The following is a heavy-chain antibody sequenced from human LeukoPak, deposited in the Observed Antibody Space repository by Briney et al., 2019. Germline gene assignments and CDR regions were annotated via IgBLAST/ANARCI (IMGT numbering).Heavy chain of an antibody. Sequence: PSETLSLTCTISGGSITTTNWWSWVRQSPRKGLEWIGEIYHGGSTNYHPSFESRVTISLDRTKNQFSLNLNSVTAADTAVYYCARFGSSGTFASWGQGPLVTVSS. D-gene: IGHD3-16*01. CDR3: ARFGSSGTFAS. CDR2: IYHGGST. CDR1: GGSITTTNW. J-gene: IGHJ4*02. V-gene: IGHV4-4*02.